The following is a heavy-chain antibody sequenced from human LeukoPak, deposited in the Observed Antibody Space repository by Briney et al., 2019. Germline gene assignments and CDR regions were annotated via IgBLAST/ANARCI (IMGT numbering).Heavy chain of an antibody. V-gene: IGHV4-59*12. D-gene: IGHD3-22*01. CDR3: ARVDYYDSRPFDY. J-gene: IGHJ4*02. Sequence: SETLSLTCTVSGGSISSYYWSWIRQPPGKGLEWIGYIYYSGSTNYNPSLKSRVTISVDTSKNQFSLKLSSVTAADTAVYYCARVDYYDSRPFDYWGQGTLVTVSS. CDR1: GGSISSYY. CDR2: IYYSGST.